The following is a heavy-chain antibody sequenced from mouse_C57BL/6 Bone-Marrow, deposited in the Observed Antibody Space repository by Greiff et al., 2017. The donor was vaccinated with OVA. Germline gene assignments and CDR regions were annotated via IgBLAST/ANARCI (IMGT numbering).Heavy chain of an antibody. CDR2: IYPGSGST. CDR3: ASGMYGNQYYFDY. D-gene: IGHD2-10*02. J-gene: IGHJ2*01. V-gene: IGHV1-55*01. CDR1: GYTFTSYW. Sequence: QVQLQQPGAELVKPGASVKMSCKASGYTFTSYWITWVKQRPGHGLEWIGDIYPGSGSTNYNEKFKSKATLTVDTSSSTAYMQLSSLTSEDSAVYYGASGMYGNQYYFDYWGQGTTLTVSS.